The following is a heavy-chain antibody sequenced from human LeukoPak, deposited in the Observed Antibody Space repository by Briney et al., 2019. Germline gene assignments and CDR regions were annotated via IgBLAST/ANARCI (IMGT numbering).Heavy chain of an antibody. D-gene: IGHD6-19*01. CDR2: IGAAGDP. J-gene: IGHJ4*02. Sequence: PGGSLRLSCAASGFTFSSYDMHSVRQPTGKGLEWVSAIGAAGDPYYPGSVKGRFTIPRENAKNSLYLQMNSLRAEDTAVYYCARALSSGWYVFDYWGQGTLVTVSS. CDR3: ARALSSGWYVFDY. CDR1: GFTFSSYD. V-gene: IGHV3-13*05.